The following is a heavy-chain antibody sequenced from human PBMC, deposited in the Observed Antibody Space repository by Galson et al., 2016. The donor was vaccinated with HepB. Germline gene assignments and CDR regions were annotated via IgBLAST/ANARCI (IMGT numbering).Heavy chain of an antibody. CDR3: AHTGPPRTDDDYRPWSFDL. J-gene: IGHJ2*01. D-gene: IGHD4-17*01. CDR1: GFSLTTGGVG. CDR2: IYWDDDK. Sequence: PALVKPTQTLTLTCTVSGFSLTTGGVGVGWIRQPPGKALEWLALIYWDDDKRYSPSLKSRVTNTKDTSKNQVVLTTTNMDPVDTATYYCAHTGPPRTDDDYRPWSFDLWGRGTLVTVSS. V-gene: IGHV2-5*02.